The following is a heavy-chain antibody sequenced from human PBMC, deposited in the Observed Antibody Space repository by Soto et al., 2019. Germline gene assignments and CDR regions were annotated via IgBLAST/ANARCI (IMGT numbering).Heavy chain of an antibody. D-gene: IGHD3-3*02. V-gene: IGHV4-4*07. CDR3: ARHSLALRKNNWFDP. CDR2: TYTSGST. CDR1: GGSISSYY. Sequence: SETLSLTCTVSGGSISSYYWSWIRQPAGKGLEWIGRTYTSGSTNYNPSLKSRVTMSVDTSKNQFSLKLSSVTAADTAVYFCARHSLALRKNNWFDPWGQGIMVTVSS. J-gene: IGHJ5*02.